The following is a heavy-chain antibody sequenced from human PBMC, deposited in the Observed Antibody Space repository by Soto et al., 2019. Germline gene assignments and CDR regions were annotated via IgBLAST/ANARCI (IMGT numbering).Heavy chain of an antibody. V-gene: IGHV3-23*01. CDR1: GVTFSSYA. CDR3: AHSTSTRHYDFWSGPRPDV. Sequence: GGSLRLSCAASGVTFSSYAMSWVRQAPGKGLEWVSTISGSADSTYYADSVKGRFTISRDNSKNTLYLQMSSLRAEDTATYYCAHSTSTRHYDFWSGPRPDVWGQGTTVTVSS. CDR2: ISGSADST. D-gene: IGHD3-3*01. J-gene: IGHJ6*02.